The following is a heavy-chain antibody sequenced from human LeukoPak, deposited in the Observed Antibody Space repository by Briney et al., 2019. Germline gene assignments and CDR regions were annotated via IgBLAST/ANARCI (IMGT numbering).Heavy chain of an antibody. D-gene: IGHD5-18*01. J-gene: IGHJ4*02. Sequence: SETLSLTCAVYGGSFSGYYWSWIRQPPGKGLEWIGEINHSGSTNYNPSLKSRVTISVDTSKNQFSLKLSSVTAADTAVYYCARAVDTAMGTGYDYWGQGTLVTVSS. CDR3: ARAVDTAMGTGYDY. CDR1: GGSFSGYY. V-gene: IGHV4-34*01. CDR2: INHSGST.